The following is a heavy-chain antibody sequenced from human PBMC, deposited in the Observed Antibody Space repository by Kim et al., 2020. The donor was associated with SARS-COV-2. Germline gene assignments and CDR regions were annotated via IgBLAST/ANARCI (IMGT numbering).Heavy chain of an antibody. Sequence: SETLSLTCTVSGGSISSGGYYWSWIRQHPGKGLEWIGYIYYSGSTYYNPSLKSRVTISVDTSKNQFSLKLSSVTAADTAVYHCARGKDEGGYSYGTGEYYYYGMDVWGQGTTVTVSS. CDR3: ARGKDEGGYSYGTGEYYYYGMDV. V-gene: IGHV4-31*03. CDR1: GGSISSGGYY. J-gene: IGHJ6*02. D-gene: IGHD5-18*01. CDR2: IYYSGST.